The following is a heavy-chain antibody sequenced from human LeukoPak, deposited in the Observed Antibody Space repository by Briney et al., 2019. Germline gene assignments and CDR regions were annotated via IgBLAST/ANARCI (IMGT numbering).Heavy chain of an antibody. Sequence: SETLSLTCTVSGGPISSYYWSWIRQPPGKGLEWIGYIYYSGSTNYNPSLKSRVTISVDTSKNQFSLKLSSVTAADTAVYYCARGYFSRDGYNFFDYWGQGTLVTVSS. CDR2: IYYSGST. CDR1: GGPISSYY. D-gene: IGHD5-24*01. CDR3: ARGYFSRDGYNFFDY. J-gene: IGHJ4*02. V-gene: IGHV4-59*01.